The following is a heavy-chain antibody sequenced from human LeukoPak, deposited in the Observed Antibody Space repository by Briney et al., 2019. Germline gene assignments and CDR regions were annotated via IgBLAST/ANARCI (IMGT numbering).Heavy chain of an antibody. J-gene: IGHJ4*02. D-gene: IGHD5-18*01. CDR2: ISAYNGNT. CDR1: SYTFTSYG. V-gene: IGHV1-18*01. CDR3: ARAEGIPAMVDY. Sequence: ASVKVSCKAPSYTFTSYGISWVRQAPGQGLEWMGWISAYNGNTNYAQKLQGRVTMTTDTSTSAAYMELRSLRSDDTAVYYCARAEGIPAMVDYWGQGTLVTVSS.